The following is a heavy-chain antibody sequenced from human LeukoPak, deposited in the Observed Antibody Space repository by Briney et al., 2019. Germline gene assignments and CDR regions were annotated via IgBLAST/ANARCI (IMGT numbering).Heavy chain of an antibody. CDR1: GGSFSGYY. V-gene: IGHV4-34*01. J-gene: IGHJ4*02. Sequence: SETLSLTCAVYGGSFSGYYWSWIRQPPGKGLEWIGEINHSGSTNYNPSLKSRVTISVDTSKNQFSLKLSSVTAADTAVYYCARWLRSKGYFDYWGQGTLVTVSS. CDR2: INHSGST. CDR3: ARWLRSKGYFDY. D-gene: IGHD5-12*01.